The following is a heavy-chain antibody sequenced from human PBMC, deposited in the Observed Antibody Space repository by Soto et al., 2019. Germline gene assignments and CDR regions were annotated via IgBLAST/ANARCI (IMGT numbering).Heavy chain of an antibody. CDR1: GGSSSSSTYF. J-gene: IGHJ5*02. Sequence: QLQLQESGPGLVKPSETLSLTCTGSGGSSSSSTYFWGWIRQPPGKSLEWIGSISYRGSTYYNPSLNIRVTMSVDTSKSKFSLKLSSVTAADTAMYYFAMRNPSLVDNWFDPWGQGTLVTVSS. CDR3: AMRNPSLVDNWFDP. D-gene: IGHD2-15*01. CDR2: ISYRGST. V-gene: IGHV4-39*01.